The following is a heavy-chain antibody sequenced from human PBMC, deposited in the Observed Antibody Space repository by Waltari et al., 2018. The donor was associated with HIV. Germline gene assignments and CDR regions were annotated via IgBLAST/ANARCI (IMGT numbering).Heavy chain of an antibody. CDR1: GYTFTGYY. CDR2: INPNSGCT. J-gene: IGHJ4*02. V-gene: IGHV1-2*02. Sequence: QVRLVQSGAEVKKPGASVKVSCKASGYTFTGYYMHWVRQAPGQGLEWMGWINPNSGCTNYAQKFQGRVTMTRDTSITTAYMEVSRLRSDDTAVYYCARVPYYYDTSAYPDYWGQGTLVTVSS. D-gene: IGHD3-22*01. CDR3: ARVPYYYDTSAYPDY.